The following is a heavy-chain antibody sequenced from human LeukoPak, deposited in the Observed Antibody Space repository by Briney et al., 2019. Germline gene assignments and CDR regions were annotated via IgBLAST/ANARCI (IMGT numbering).Heavy chain of an antibody. V-gene: IGHV4-31*03. CDR3: AGTYYYGSGSYHEYDY. Sequence: PSETLSLTCTVSGGSISSGGYYWSWIRQHPGKGLEWIGYIYYSGSTYYNPSLKSRVTISVDTSKNQFSLKLSSVTAADTAVYYCAGTYYYGSGSYHEYDYWGQGTLVTVSS. CDR1: GGSISSGGYY. D-gene: IGHD3-10*01. J-gene: IGHJ4*02. CDR2: IYYSGST.